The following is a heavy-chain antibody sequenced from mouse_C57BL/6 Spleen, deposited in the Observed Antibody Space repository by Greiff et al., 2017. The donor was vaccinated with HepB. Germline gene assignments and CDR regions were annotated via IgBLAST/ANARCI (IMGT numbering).Heavy chain of an antibody. D-gene: IGHD3-2*02. CDR2: IYPGSGNT. J-gene: IGHJ2*01. CDR3: ARSGAAQAHFDY. V-gene: IGHV1-76*01. CDR1: GYTFTDYY. Sequence: QVQLQQSGAELVRPGASVKLSCKASGYTFTDYYINWVKQRPGQGLEWIARIYPGSGNTYYNEKFKGKATLTAEKSSSTAYMQLSSLTSEDSAVYFCARSGAAQAHFDYWGQGTTLTVSS.